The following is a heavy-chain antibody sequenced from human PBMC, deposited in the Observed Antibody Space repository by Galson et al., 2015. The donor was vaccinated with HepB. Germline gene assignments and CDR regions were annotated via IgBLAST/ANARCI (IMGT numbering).Heavy chain of an antibody. D-gene: IGHD3-3*01. V-gene: IGHV1-69*13. CDR2: IIPIFGTA. CDR1: GGTFSSYA. CDR3: ARERVVIPPIGLDV. Sequence: SVKVSCKASGGTFSSYAISWVRQAPGQGLEWMGGIIPIFGTANYAQKFQGRVTITADESTSTAYMELSSLRSEDTAVYYCARERVVIPPIGLDVWGQGTAVIVSS. J-gene: IGHJ6*02.